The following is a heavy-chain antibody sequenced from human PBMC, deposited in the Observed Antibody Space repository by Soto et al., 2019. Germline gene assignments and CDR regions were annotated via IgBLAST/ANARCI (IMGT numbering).Heavy chain of an antibody. CDR2: ISSSGTYI. Sequence: SXRRSCASCGFTFNDYSMDWFRQAPEKGLEWVSSISSSGTYIYYADSVKGRFAISRDNANNVMYLQMDTLRAEDTAVYYCVRAGHVFDVHYYGMDLWGQGTTVTAP. J-gene: IGHJ6*02. CDR1: GFTFNDYS. D-gene: IGHD3-10*01. CDR3: VRAGHVFDVHYYGMDL. V-gene: IGHV3-21*01.